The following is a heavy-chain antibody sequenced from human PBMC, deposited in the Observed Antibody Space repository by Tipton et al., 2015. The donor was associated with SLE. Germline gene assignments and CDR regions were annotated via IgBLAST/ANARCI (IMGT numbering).Heavy chain of an antibody. V-gene: IGHV4-34*01. CDR1: GGSFSGYY. CDR2: INHSGNT. D-gene: IGHD2-15*01. J-gene: IGHJ2*01. CDR3: ARDRYCGAGSCFDWYFDL. Sequence: TLSLTCAVYGGSFSGYYWTWIRQPPGKGLEWIGEINHSGNTNFNSSLKSRVTISVDTSRNQFSLKLSSVTAADTAVYYCARDRYCGAGSCFDWYFDLWGRGTLVTVSS.